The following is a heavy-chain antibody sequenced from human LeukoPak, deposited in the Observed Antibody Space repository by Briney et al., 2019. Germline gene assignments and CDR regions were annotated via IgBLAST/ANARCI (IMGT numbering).Heavy chain of an antibody. D-gene: IGHD1-26*01. CDR2: IYFSGST. Sequence: SETLSLTCTVSGGSISSFYWSWFYWSWIRQPPGKGLEWIGYIYFSGSTNYNPSLKSRVTISVDTSKNQFSLKLSSVTAADTAVYYCAFSSYYLQGNYYYMDVWGKGTTVTVSS. J-gene: IGHJ6*03. CDR3: AFSSYYLQGNYYYMDV. CDR1: GGSISS. V-gene: IGHV4-61*08.